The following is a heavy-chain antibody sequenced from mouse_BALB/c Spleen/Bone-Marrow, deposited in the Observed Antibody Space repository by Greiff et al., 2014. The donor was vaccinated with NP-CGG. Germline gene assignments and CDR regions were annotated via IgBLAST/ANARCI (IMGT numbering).Heavy chain of an antibody. D-gene: IGHD2-14*01. CDR3: IRGNYRYSWFAY. V-gene: IGHV1-15*01. Sequence: QVQLKDSGAELVRPGASVKLSCKALGYTFTDYEMHWVKQTPVNGLEWIGAIHPGSGNTAYNQKFKGKATLTADKSSSTAYMELSSLTSEDSAVYYYIRGNYRYSWFAYWGQGTLVTVSA. J-gene: IGHJ3*01. CDR2: IHPGSGNT. CDR1: GYTFTDYE.